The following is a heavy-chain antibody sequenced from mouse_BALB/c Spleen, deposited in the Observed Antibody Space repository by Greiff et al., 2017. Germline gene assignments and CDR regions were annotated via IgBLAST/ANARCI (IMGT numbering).Heavy chain of an antibody. J-gene: IGHJ3*01. V-gene: IGHV3-8*02. Sequence: EVQLVESGPSLVKPSQTLSLTCSVTGDSITSGYWNWIRKFPGNKLEYMGYISYSGSTYYNPSLKSRISITRDTSKNQYYLQLNSVTTEDTATYYCARSSSTMISWFAYWGQGTLVTVSA. CDR3: ARSSSTMISWFAY. D-gene: IGHD2-4*01. CDR1: GDSITSGY. CDR2: ISYSGST.